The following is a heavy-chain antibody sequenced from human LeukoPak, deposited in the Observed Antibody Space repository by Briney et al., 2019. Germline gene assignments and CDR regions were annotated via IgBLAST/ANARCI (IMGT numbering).Heavy chain of an antibody. CDR2: IYYSGNT. D-gene: IGHD3-16*01. CDR1: GGSISSDH. CDR3: ARDLVAGYTYAYYDY. J-gene: IGHJ4*02. V-gene: IGHV4-59*01. Sequence: SETLSLTCTVSGGSISSDHWNWIRQPPGKGLEWIGYIYYSGNTNYNPSLKSRVTISLDTSKNQFSLKLSSVTAADTAVYYCARDLVAGYTYAYYDYWGQGTLVTVS.